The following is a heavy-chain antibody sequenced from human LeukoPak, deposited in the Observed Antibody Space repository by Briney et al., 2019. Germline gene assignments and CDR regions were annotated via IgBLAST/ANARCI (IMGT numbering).Heavy chain of an antibody. CDR2: VSYSGEST. J-gene: IGHJ4*02. V-gene: IGHV3-23*01. Sequence: QTGGSLRLSCAASEFTFSGYTMMWVRQAPGKGLEWVSTVSYSGESTYYADSVRGRFTISRDNSRGTLYLRMDRLTAEDTAVYYCARAPFDYWGQGTLLTVSS. CDR3: ARAPFDY. CDR1: EFTFSGYT.